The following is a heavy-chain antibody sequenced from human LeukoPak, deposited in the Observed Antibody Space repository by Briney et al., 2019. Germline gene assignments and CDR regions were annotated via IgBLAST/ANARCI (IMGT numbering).Heavy chain of an antibody. CDR2: INPNSGGT. V-gene: IGHV1-2*02. CDR1: GYTFTGYY. J-gene: IGHJ4*02. CDR3: ARGGRLTLNSQTWELLSFFSLKYFDY. D-gene: IGHD1-26*01. Sequence: RRASVKVSCKASGYTFTGYYMHWVRQAPGQGLEWMGWINPNSGGTNYAQKFQGRVTMTRDTSISTAYMELSRLRSDDTAVYYCARGGRLTLNSQTWELLSFFSLKYFDYWGQGTLVTVSS.